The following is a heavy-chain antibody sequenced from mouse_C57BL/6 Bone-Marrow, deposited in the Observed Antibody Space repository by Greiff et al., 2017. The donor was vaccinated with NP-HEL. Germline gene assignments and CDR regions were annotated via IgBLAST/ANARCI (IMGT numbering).Heavy chain of an antibody. J-gene: IGHJ2*01. CDR2: IGSGGSYT. V-gene: IGHV5-6*01. CDR1: GFTFSSYG. Sequence: EVKLVESGGDLVKPGGSLKLSCAASGFTFSSYGMSWVRQTPDKRLEWVATIGSGGSYTYYTDSVKGRFTISRDNAKNTLYLQMSSLKSEDTAMYYCARQGGSNYWGQGTTLTVSS. CDR3: ARQGGSNY. D-gene: IGHD1-1*01.